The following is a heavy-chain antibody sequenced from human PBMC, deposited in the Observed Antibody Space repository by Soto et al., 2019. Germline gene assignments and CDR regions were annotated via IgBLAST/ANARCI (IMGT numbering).Heavy chain of an antibody. V-gene: IGHV3-48*03. CDR3: ARDSPSFYDSSGYSAFDI. J-gene: IGHJ3*02. CDR2: ISSSGSTI. CDR1: GFTFSSYE. D-gene: IGHD3-22*01. Sequence: LRLSCAASGFTFSSYEMNWVRQAPGKGLEWVSYISSSGSTIYYAGSVKGRFTISRDNAKNSLYLQMNSLRAEDTAVYYCARDSPSFYDSSGYSAFDIWGQGTMVTVSS.